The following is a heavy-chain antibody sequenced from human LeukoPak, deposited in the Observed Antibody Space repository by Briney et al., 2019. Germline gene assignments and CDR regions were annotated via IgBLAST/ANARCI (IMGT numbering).Heavy chain of an antibody. D-gene: IGHD4-17*01. CDR3: ARDFFSTVTSFDY. CDR2: IYYSGST. Sequence: SETLSLTCTVYGGSISNYYWSWIRQPQGKGLEWIGYIYYSGSTNYNPSLKSRVTISVDTSKNQFSLKLSSVTAADTAVYYCARDFFSTVTSFDYWGQGTLVTVSS. V-gene: IGHV4-59*12. CDR1: GGSISNYY. J-gene: IGHJ4*02.